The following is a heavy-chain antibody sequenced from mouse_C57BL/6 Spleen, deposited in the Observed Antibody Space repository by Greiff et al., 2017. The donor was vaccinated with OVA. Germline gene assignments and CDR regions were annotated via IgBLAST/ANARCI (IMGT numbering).Heavy chain of an antibody. CDR1: GFTFSSYA. Sequence: VQLQQSGGGLVKPGGSLKLSCAASGFTFSSYAMSWVRQTPEKRLEWVATISDGGSYTYYPDNVKGRFTISRDNAKNNLYLQMSHLKSENTAMYYCARRGERGYAMDYWGQGTSVTVSS. CDR2: ISDGGSYT. J-gene: IGHJ4*01. CDR3: ARRGERGYAMDY. V-gene: IGHV5-4*01.